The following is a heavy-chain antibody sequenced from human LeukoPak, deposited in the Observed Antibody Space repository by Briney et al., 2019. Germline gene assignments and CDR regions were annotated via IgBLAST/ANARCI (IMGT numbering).Heavy chain of an antibody. D-gene: IGHD6-19*01. V-gene: IGHV4-4*09. J-gene: IGHJ6*03. CDR1: GGSISRYY. CDR2: IYTSWSN. Sequence: SETLSLTCTVSGGSISRYYWSWIRQPPGKGLEWIGYIYTSWSNNYNPSLKSRVTISVDTSKNQFSLKLSSVTAADTAVYYCARRKVAVAGYHHYYYMDVWGKGTTVTVSS. CDR3: ARRKVAVAGYHHYYYMDV.